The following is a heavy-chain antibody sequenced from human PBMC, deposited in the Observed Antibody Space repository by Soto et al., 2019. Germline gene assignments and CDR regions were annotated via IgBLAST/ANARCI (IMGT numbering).Heavy chain of an antibody. CDR2: ISSSSSYT. V-gene: IGHV3-11*06. CDR3: VGNYLYYYYGMDV. D-gene: IGHD1-7*01. Sequence: PGASLRLSCAASGFTFSDYYMSWIRQAPGKGLEWVSYISSSSSYTNYADSVKGRFTISRENAKNSLYLQMNSLRAEDTAVYYCVGNYLYYYYGMDVWGQGTTVTVSS. CDR1: GFTFSDYY. J-gene: IGHJ6*02.